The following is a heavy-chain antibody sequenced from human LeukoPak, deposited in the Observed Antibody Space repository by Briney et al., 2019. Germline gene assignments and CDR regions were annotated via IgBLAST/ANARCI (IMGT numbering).Heavy chain of an antibody. Sequence: GASLRLSCSASGFTFSGYAMSWVRQAPGKGLEWVSTISSTGDVTYHVDSVKGRFTISRDNSKNTLYLQMTTLRVDDTAIYYCATDYTTGYFPYWGQGTLVTVSS. CDR1: GFTFSGYA. V-gene: IGHV3-23*01. CDR3: ATDYTTGYFPY. J-gene: IGHJ4*02. D-gene: IGHD3-9*01. CDR2: ISSTGDVT.